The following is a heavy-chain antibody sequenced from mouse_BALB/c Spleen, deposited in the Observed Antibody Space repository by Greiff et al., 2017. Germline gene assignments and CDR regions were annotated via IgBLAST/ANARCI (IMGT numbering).Heavy chain of an antibody. CDR1: GFDFSRYW. J-gene: IGHJ1*01. D-gene: IGHD2-1*01. V-gene: IGHV4-1*02. Sequence: EVKLMESGGGLVQPGGSLKLSCAASGFDFSRYWMSWVRQAPGKGLEWIGEINPDSSTINYTPSLKDKFIISRDNAKNTLYLQMSKVRSEDTALYYCARQGYYFDVWGAGTTVTVSS. CDR3: ARQGYYFDV. CDR2: INPDSSTI.